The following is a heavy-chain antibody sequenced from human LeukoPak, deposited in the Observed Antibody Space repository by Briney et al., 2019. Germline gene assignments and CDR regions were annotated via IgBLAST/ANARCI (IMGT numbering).Heavy chain of an antibody. CDR2: INTDGSST. CDR3: AKAPPRSSSWPFDY. V-gene: IGHV3-74*01. J-gene: IGHJ4*02. D-gene: IGHD6-13*01. CDR1: GFTFSSYW. Sequence: GGSLRLSCAASGFTFSSYWMHWVRQAPGKGLVWVSRINTDGSSTSYADSVKGRFTISRDNAKNTLYLQMNSLRAEDTAVYYCAKAPPRSSSWPFDYWGQGTLVTVSS.